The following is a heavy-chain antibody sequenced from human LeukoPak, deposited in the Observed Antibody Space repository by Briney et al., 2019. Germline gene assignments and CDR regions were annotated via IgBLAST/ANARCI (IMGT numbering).Heavy chain of an antibody. CDR1: GGSISRYY. D-gene: IGHD1-26*01. CDR3: ARSSSGSYHYYFDY. CDR2: IYYSGST. J-gene: IGHJ4*02. Sequence: SETLSLTCTVSGGSISRYYWSWIRQPPGKGLEWIGYIYYSGSTNYNPSLKSRVTISVDTSKNQFSLKLSSVTAADTAVYYCARSSSGSYHYYFDYWGQGTLVTVSS. V-gene: IGHV4-59*01.